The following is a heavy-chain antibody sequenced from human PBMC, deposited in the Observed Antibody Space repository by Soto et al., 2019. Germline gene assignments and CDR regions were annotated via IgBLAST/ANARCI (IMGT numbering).Heavy chain of an antibody. Sequence: QVQLQESGPGLVKPSETLTLTCTVSGGSISSFYWSWIRQPPGKGLEWIGYIYYSGSTNYNPSLKXRXTXXVDRSKNQFSLKLSYVTAADTAVYYCARGRSLGDFWGQGTLVTVSS. V-gene: IGHV4-59*01. CDR1: GGSISSFY. CDR3: ARGRSLGDF. J-gene: IGHJ4*02. D-gene: IGHD1-26*01. CDR2: IYYSGST.